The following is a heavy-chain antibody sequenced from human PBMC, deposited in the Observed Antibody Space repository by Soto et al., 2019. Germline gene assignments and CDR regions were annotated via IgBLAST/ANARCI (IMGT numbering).Heavy chain of an antibody. D-gene: IGHD1-1*01. J-gene: IGHJ4*02. CDR2: ISYDGKVA. V-gene: IGHV3-30*18. CDR1: GFTFSSYG. CDR3: AKEGPITNWYFDY. Sequence: QVQQVESGGGVVQPGRPLRLSCAASGFTFSSYGMHWVRQAPGKGLEWVTVISYDGKVAYYADSVKGRFTISRDNSKNTLYLQMNSLRTEDAAMYYCAKEGPITNWYFDYWGQGTLVTVSS.